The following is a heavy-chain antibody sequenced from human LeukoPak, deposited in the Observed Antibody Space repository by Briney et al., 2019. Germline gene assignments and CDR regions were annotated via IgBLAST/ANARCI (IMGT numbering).Heavy chain of an antibody. Sequence: GASVKVSCKTSGYTFTSYDINWLRQATGQGREWMGWVSPNSGVSDYAQKFQGRVTLTRDTSISTAYIELRSLAYEETAGYFIASYNGYDMWGQGTLVTVSS. J-gene: IGHJ4*02. CDR3: ASYNGYDM. CDR2: VSPNSGVS. D-gene: IGHD5-12*01. V-gene: IGHV1-8*01. CDR1: GYTFTSYD.